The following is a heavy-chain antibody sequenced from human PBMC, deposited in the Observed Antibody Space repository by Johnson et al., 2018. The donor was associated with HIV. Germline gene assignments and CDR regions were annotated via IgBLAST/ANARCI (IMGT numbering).Heavy chain of an antibody. CDR3: AKIGLDAFEI. CDR1: GFAFSILD. CDR2: KRFDGTTE. J-gene: IGHJ3*02. V-gene: IGHV3-30*02. Sequence: QVQLVESGGGVVQPGVSLRLSCAASGFAFSILDIHWVRQAPGKSLEWVALKRFDGTTEFYADSVKGRFTASRDNSRNTLYLQMHSLRPDDTAVYYCAKIGLDAFEIWGQGTSVTVSS.